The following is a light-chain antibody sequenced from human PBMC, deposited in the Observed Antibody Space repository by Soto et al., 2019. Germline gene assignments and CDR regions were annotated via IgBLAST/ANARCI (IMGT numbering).Light chain of an antibody. CDR3: QQYSSWPFT. V-gene: IGKV3-15*01. J-gene: IGKJ3*01. CDR1: QSVSNN. Sequence: EIVLTQSPATLSVFPGEKASLSCGASQSVSNNLAWYHQKPGQAPRPLIYGASTRATGVPARFSGSGSGTEFTVTISSLQSEDSAIYYCQQYSSWPFTFGPGTKV. CDR2: GAS.